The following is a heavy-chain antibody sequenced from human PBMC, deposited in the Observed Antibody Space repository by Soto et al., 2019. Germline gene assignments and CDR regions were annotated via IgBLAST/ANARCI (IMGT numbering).Heavy chain of an antibody. D-gene: IGHD3-22*01. Sequence: GGSLRLSCSASGFAFSSYSMHWVRQAPGKGLEFVAVIRNNGISTYYADSVKGRFTISRDNSNNTVSLQMRSLRREDTAVYYCVKGGTSVSSAGFDYWGLGTLVTVSS. J-gene: IGHJ4*02. CDR3: VKGGTSVSSAGFDY. CDR1: GFAFSSYS. CDR2: IRNNGIST. V-gene: IGHV3-64D*06.